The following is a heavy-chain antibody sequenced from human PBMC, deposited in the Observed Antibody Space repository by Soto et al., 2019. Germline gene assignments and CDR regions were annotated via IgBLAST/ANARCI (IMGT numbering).Heavy chain of an antibody. CDR2: ISWNSGSI. D-gene: IGHD3-3*01. V-gene: IGHV3-9*01. Sequence: GGSLRLSCAASGFTFDDYAMHWVRQAPGKGLEWVSGISWNSGSIGYADSVKGRFTISRDNAKNSLYLQMNSLRAEDTALYYFAINSRLVVYFWSGYHDAFDICAQRTTVTVSS. CDR1: GFTFDDYA. J-gene: IGHJ3*02. CDR3: AINSRLVVYFWSGYHDAFDI.